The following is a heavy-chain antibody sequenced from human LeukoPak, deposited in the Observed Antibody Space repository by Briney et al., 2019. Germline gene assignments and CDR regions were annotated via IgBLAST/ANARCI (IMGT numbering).Heavy chain of an antibody. Sequence: SETLSLTCTVSGGSISSSSYYWGWIRQPPGKGLEWIGSIYYSGSTYYNPSLKSRVTISVDTSKNQFSQKLSSVTAADTAVYYCARDVVAAAGTWDYWGQGTLVTVSS. CDR2: IYYSGST. CDR3: ARDVVAAAGTWDY. CDR1: GGSISSSSYY. D-gene: IGHD6-13*01. V-gene: IGHV4-39*07. J-gene: IGHJ4*02.